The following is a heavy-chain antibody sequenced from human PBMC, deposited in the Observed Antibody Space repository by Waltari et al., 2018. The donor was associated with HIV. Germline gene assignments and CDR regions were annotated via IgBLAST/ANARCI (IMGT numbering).Heavy chain of an antibody. J-gene: IGHJ4*02. CDR3: ARDWWQLPSGGYFFDY. CDR1: RFTFTAYY. V-gene: IGHV1-2*02. CDR2: INTKSGVT. Sequence: QVQLVQSGAEVKKPGASVKVSCTASRFTFTAYYVHWVRQAPGQGLEWMGWINTKSGVTHFAQNFQGRSNMTRDTSIKTAYLELSRLQSDDTAVYYCARDWWQLPSGGYFFDYWGQGTLVTVSS. D-gene: IGHD2-15*01.